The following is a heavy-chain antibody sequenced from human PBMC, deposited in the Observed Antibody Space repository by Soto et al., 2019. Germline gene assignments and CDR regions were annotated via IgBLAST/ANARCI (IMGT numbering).Heavy chain of an antibody. CDR2: ISYDGSNK. D-gene: IGHD3-16*01. V-gene: IGHV3-30*18. CDR3: AKGAHLGELFRLNFFDY. Sequence: GGSLRLSCAASGFTFSSYGMHWVRQAPGKGLEWVAVISYDGSNKYYADSVKGRFTISRDNSKNTLYLQMNGLRAVDTAVYYCAKGAHLGELFRLNFFDYWGQGTLVTVSS. CDR1: GFTFSSYG. J-gene: IGHJ4*02.